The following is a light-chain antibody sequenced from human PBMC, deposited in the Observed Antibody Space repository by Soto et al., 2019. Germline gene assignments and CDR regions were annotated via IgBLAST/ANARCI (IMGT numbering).Light chain of an antibody. Sequence: EIVLTQSPGTLSLSPGEGATLXCRASQSFGSSYLAWYQQKPGQAPRLLIYGASSRATGIPDRFSGSGSGTDFTLTISRLEPEDFAVYYCQQYGSSFWTFGQGTKVDIK. J-gene: IGKJ1*01. CDR3: QQYGSSFWT. CDR2: GAS. V-gene: IGKV3-20*01. CDR1: QSFGSSY.